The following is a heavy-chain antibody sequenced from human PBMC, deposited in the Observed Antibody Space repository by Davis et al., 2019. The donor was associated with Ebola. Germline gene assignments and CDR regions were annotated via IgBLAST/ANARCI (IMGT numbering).Heavy chain of an antibody. CDR3: ARDRWFGELNYYGMDV. J-gene: IGHJ6*02. CDR1: GYSIRPGYY. CDR2: IYESGST. D-gene: IGHD3-10*01. V-gene: IGHV4-38-2*02. Sequence: SETLSLTCTVSGYSIRPGYYWGWTRQPPAQGLEWIGSIYESGSTYYNPSLKSRVTISVDTSKNQFSLKLSSVTAADTAVYYCARDRWFGELNYYGMDVWGQGTTVTVSS.